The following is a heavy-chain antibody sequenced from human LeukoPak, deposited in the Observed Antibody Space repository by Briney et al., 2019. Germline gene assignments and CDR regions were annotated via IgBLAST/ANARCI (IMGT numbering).Heavy chain of an antibody. CDR1: GFTFSSYA. CDR3: ARAVRSDFDI. V-gene: IGHV3-7*04. D-gene: IGHD4-23*01. J-gene: IGHJ3*02. CDR2: IKQDGSEK. Sequence: PGGSLRLSCAASGFTFSSYAMSWVRQAPGKGLEWVANIKQDGSEKYYVDSVKGRFTISRDNAKNSLYLQMNSLRAEDTAVYYCARAVRSDFDIWGQGTMVTVSS.